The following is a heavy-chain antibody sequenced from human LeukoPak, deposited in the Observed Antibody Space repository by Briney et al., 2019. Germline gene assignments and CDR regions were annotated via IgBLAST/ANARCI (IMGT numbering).Heavy chain of an antibody. CDR2: IIPIFGTS. J-gene: IGHJ4*02. CDR3: YLRHGYYYGSGSYYNGNYFDY. D-gene: IGHD3-10*01. Sequence: SVKVSCKASGGTFSTYAISWVRQAPGQGLEWMGGIIPIFGTSNYAQNFQGRVTITADESTSTAYMELSSLRSEDTAVYYCYLRHGYYYGSGSYYNGNYFDYWGQGTLVTVSS. V-gene: IGHV1-69*13. CDR1: GGTFSTYA.